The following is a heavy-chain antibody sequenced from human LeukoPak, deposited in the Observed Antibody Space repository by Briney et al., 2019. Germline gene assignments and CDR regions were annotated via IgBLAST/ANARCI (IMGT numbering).Heavy chain of an antibody. Sequence: GRSLRLSCEASGFTFSTYWMHWVRQAPGKGLVWVSRINSDGSGRGYADSVKGRFTISRDNAKNTLYLQMNSLRAEDTAVYYCARDPKSGSYPDYWGQGTLVTVSS. J-gene: IGHJ4*02. CDR3: ARDPKSGSYPDY. V-gene: IGHV3-74*01. D-gene: IGHD1-26*01. CDR1: GFTFSTYW. CDR2: INSDGSGR.